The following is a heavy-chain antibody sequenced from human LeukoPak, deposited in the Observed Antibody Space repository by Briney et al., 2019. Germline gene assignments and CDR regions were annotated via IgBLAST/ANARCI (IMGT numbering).Heavy chain of an antibody. CDR1: GYSFTSYW. CDR3: ARRWYYYDSSGYYYGVFDY. CDR2: IYPGDSDT. D-gene: IGHD3-22*01. J-gene: IGHJ4*02. Sequence: GESLKISCKGSGYSFTSYWIGWVRQMPGKGLEWMGIIYPGDSDTRYSPSFQGQVTISADKSISTAYLQWSSLKASDTAMYYCARRWYYYDSSGYYYGVFDYWGQGTLVIVSS. V-gene: IGHV5-51*01.